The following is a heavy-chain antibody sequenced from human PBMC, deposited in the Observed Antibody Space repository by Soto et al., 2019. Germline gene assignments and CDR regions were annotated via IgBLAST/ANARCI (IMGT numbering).Heavy chain of an antibody. V-gene: IGHV3-48*03. CDR3: ARGLAVATNRWFDP. CDR1: GFTFSSYE. J-gene: IGHJ5*02. D-gene: IGHD6-19*01. CDR2: ISSSGSTI. Sequence: GGSLRLSCAASGFTFSSYEMNWVRQAPGKGLEWVSYISSSGSTIYYADSVKGRFTISRDNAKNSLYLQMNSLRAEDTAVYYCARGLAVATNRWFDPWGQGTLVTVSS.